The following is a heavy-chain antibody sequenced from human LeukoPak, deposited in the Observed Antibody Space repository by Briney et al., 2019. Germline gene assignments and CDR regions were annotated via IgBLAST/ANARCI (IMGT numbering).Heavy chain of an antibody. CDR3: AATVNSDY. CDR1: GFTFSTYA. D-gene: IGHD4-17*01. J-gene: IGHJ4*02. CDR2: ISGSGDST. V-gene: IGHV3-23*01. Sequence: GGSLRLSCAASGFTFSTYAMNWVRQAPGKGLEWVSTISGSGDSTYYADSVKGRFTISRDNSKNTLYLQMHSLRAEDTAVYYCAATVNSDYWGQGTLVTVSS.